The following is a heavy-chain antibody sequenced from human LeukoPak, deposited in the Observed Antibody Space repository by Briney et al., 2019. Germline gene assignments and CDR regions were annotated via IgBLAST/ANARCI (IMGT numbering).Heavy chain of an antibody. D-gene: IGHD6-13*01. CDR3: ARDKDSYSSSWYYFDY. V-gene: IGHV1-69*05. Sequence: ASVKVSCKASGGTFSSYAISWVRQAPGQGLEWMGGIIPIFGTANYAQTFQGRVTITTDESTSTAYMELSSLRSEDTAVYYCARDKDSYSSSWYYFDYWGQGTLVTVS. CDR2: IIPIFGTA. J-gene: IGHJ4*02. CDR1: GGTFSSYA.